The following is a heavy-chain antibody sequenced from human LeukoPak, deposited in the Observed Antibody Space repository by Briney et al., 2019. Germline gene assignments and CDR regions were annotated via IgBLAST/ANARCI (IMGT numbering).Heavy chain of an antibody. CDR3: ARAATVTGAFRDNWFDP. CDR1: GFTFSSYW. Sequence: GALRLSCAASGFTFSSYWMSWVRQAPGKGLEWVAVTSNDGRNEIYADSVKGRFTISRDNSKNTLYLQMNSLRAEDTAVYFCARAATVTGAFRDNWFDPWGQGTLVTVSS. D-gene: IGHD6-19*01. V-gene: IGHV3-30*03. J-gene: IGHJ5*02. CDR2: TSNDGRNE.